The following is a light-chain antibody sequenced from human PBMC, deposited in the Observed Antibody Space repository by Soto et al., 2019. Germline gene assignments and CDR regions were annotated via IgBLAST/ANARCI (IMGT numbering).Light chain of an antibody. CDR1: SSDVGGYNY. J-gene: IGLJ1*01. Sequence: QSALTQPASVSGSPGQSITISCTGTSSDVGGYNYVSWYQHHPGKAPKLMIYEVSNRPSGVSNRFSGSKSGNTASLTISGLQAEDEADYSCSSYTSSSSLVYVLGNGTKVTVL. CDR3: SSYTSSSSLVYV. CDR2: EVS. V-gene: IGLV2-14*01.